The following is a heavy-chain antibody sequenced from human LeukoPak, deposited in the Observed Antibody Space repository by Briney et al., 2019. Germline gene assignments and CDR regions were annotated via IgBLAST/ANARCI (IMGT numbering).Heavy chain of an antibody. Sequence: ASVTVSCKASGYTFTSYGISWVRQAPGQGLEWMGWISAYNGNTNYTQKLQGRVTMTTDTSTSTGYMELRSLRSDDTAVYYCAREPQTRNKYYDFWSGYYGPQNYYGMDVWGQGTTVTVSS. J-gene: IGHJ6*02. CDR1: GYTFTSYG. V-gene: IGHV1-18*01. CDR3: AREPQTRNKYYDFWSGYYGPQNYYGMDV. CDR2: ISAYNGNT. D-gene: IGHD3-3*01.